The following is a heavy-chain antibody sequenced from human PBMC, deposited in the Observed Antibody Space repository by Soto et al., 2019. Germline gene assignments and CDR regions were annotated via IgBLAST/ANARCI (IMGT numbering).Heavy chain of an antibody. CDR2: ISYDGSNK. D-gene: IGHD6-19*01. Sequence: GGSLRLSCAASGFTFSSYAMHWVRQAPGKGLEWVAVISYDGSNKYYADSVKGRFTISRDNSKNTLYLQMNSLRAEDTAVYYCARGRNHGVAGSAYYYYYGMDVWGQGTTVTVSS. CDR1: GFTFSSYA. J-gene: IGHJ6*02. CDR3: ARGRNHGVAGSAYYYYYGMDV. V-gene: IGHV3-30-3*01.